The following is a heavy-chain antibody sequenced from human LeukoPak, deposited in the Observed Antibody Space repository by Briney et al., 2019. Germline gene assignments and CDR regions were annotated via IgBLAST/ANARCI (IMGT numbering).Heavy chain of an antibody. CDR1: GFTFSSYA. V-gene: IGHV3-30*14. Sequence: GGSLRLSCAASGFTFSSYAMHWVRQAPGKGLEWVAVISYDGSNKYYADSVKGRFTISRDDSKNTLSLLMNNLRPDDTALYYCARAATVTTADAFDIWGQGTMVTVPS. CDR2: ISYDGSNK. J-gene: IGHJ3*02. D-gene: IGHD4-11*01. CDR3: ARAATVTTADAFDI.